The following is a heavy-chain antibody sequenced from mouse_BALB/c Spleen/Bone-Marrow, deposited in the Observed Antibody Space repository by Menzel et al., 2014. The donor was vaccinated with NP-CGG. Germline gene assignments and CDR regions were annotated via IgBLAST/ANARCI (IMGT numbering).Heavy chain of an antibody. CDR2: INPYNGAT. D-gene: IGHD2-1*01. Sequence: VQGEESGPELVKPGASVKISCKASGYSFTAYYIHWVKQSHVKSLEWIGRINPYNGATSYNQNFKDKASLTVDKSSSTAYMEIHSLTSEDSAVYYCARKGNYGWFAYWGQGTLVTISA. J-gene: IGHJ3*01. CDR3: ARKGNYGWFAY. V-gene: IGHV1-31*01. CDR1: GYSFTAYY.